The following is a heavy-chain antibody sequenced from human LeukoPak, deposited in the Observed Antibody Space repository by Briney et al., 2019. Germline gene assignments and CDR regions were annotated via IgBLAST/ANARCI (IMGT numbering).Heavy chain of an antibody. D-gene: IGHD3-22*01. J-gene: IGHJ4*02. Sequence: NPSETLSLTCAVSGGSISSSTWWSWVRQPPGKGLQWIAEIHHSGSTNYNPSLKSRVTISVDKSKNQFSLRLISVTAADTAVYYCASYSSGYSHPAYFDYWGQGTLVTVSS. CDR1: GGSISSSTW. CDR2: IHHSGST. V-gene: IGHV4-4*02. CDR3: ASYSSGYSHPAYFDY.